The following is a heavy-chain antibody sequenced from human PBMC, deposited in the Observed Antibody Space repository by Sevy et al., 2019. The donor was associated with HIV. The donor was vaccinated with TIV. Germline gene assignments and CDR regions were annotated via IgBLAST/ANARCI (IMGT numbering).Heavy chain of an antibody. V-gene: IGHV3-30-3*01. D-gene: IGHD2-21*02. CDR3: AREAVYCGGDCYSDAFDI. CDR2: ISYDGSNK. J-gene: IGHJ3*02. Sequence: GGSLRLSCAASGFTFSSYAMHWVRQAPGKGLEWVAVISYDGSNKYYAHSVKGRFTISRDNSKNTLYLKMNSLRAEDTAVYYCAREAVYCGGDCYSDAFDIWGQGTMVTVSS. CDR1: GFTFSSYA.